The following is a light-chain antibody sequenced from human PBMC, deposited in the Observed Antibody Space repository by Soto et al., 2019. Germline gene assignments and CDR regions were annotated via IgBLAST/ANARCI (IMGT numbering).Light chain of an antibody. Sequence: ALTQPPSASGSPGQSVTISCTGTSSDVGGYNYVSWYQQHPGKAPKLMIYEVSKRPSGVPGRFSGSKSGNTASLTVSGLQAVYEADYSCRSYAGSAGVFVTGTKVTV. CDR1: SSDVGGYNY. CDR2: EVS. CDR3: RSYAGSAGV. V-gene: IGLV2-8*01. J-gene: IGLJ1*01.